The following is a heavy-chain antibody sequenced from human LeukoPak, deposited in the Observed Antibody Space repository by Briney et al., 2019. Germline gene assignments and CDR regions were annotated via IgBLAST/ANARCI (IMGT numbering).Heavy chain of an antibody. CDR1: GFIVSSKY. CDR2: IYSGDST. V-gene: IGHV3-53*01. CDR3: ARAGPIDY. J-gene: IGHJ4*02. Sequence: PGGSLRLSCAASGFIVSSKYMSWVRQAPGKGLEWVSVIYSGDSTYYAASVEGRFTISRDNSKNTVYLQMNKLRVDDTAVYYCARAGPIDYWGQGILVTVSS.